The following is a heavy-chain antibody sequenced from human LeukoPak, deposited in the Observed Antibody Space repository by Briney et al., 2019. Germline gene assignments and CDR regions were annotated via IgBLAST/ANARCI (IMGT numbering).Heavy chain of an antibody. CDR2: INSDGSST. CDR1: GLTFSSDW. D-gene: IGHD5-12*01. Sequence: PGGALRLSCAASGLTFSSDWMHWVREAPGKGLMWVSRINSDGSSTSYADFVKGRFTTSRDNAKNTLYLQMNSLRAEDTAVFYCARVGQAGYVGYPLDYRGQGTLVTVSS. J-gene: IGHJ4*02. V-gene: IGHV3-74*01. CDR3: ARVGQAGYVGYPLDY.